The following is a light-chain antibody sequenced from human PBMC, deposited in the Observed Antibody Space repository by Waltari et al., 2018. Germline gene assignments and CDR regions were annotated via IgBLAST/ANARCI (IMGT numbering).Light chain of an antibody. Sequence: DVQMTQSPSFLSTAVGDSVPITCRTSQSISMYLNWYQQRPGKAPKFLIYAASSLQSGVPSRFSGSGSGTDFTLTISSLPPEDFATYYCQQGYSIPVTFGQGTKLEI. CDR2: AAS. V-gene: IGKV1-39*01. CDR1: QSISMY. J-gene: IGKJ2*01. CDR3: QQGYSIPVT.